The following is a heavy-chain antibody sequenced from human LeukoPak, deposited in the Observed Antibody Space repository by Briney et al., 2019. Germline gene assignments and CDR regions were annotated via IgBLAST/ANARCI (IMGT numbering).Heavy chain of an antibody. CDR2: IRPDGNEK. CDR1: GFTFSSYW. Sequence: GGSLGLSCAASGFTFSSYWMSWVRQAPGKGLEWVAYIRPDGNEKFYMDSVKGRFTISRDNAKNSLYLQMDSLRVDDTAVYYCARGRGFDSWGQGALVTISS. V-gene: IGHV3-7*01. CDR3: ARGRGFDS. J-gene: IGHJ4*02.